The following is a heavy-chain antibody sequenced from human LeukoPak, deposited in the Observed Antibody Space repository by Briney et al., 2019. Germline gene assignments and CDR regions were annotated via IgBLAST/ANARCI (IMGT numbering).Heavy chain of an antibody. CDR2: SYYSGST. V-gene: IGHV4-39*01. D-gene: IGHD3-22*01. CDR1: GGSISSSRYY. Sequence: SETLSLTCTVSGGSISSSRYYWGWIRQPPGKGLEWIGSSYYSGSTYYNPSLKSRVTISVDTSKNQFSLKLSSVTTADTAVYYCARHSPQTHDSSGYYYFDYWGQGTLVTVSS. J-gene: IGHJ4*02. CDR3: ARHSPQTHDSSGYYYFDY.